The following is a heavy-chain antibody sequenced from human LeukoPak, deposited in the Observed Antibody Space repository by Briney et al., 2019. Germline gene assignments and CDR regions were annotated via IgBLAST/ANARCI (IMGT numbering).Heavy chain of an antibody. J-gene: IGHJ4*02. CDR2: ISYDGSNK. CDR3: ARGYSSGWVDC. V-gene: IGHV3-30*03. D-gene: IGHD6-19*01. Sequence: GGSLRLSCAASGFTFSSYGMHWVRQAPGKGLEWVAVISYDGSNKYYADSVKGRFTISRDNSKNTLYLQMNSLRAEDTAVYYCARGYSSGWVDCWGQGTLVTVSS. CDR1: GFTFSSYG.